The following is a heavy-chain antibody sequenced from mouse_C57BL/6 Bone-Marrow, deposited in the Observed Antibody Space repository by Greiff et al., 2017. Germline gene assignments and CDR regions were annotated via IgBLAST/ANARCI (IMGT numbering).Heavy chain of an antibody. CDR1: GYAFSSSW. J-gene: IGHJ2*01. D-gene: IGHD1-1*01. CDR3: ATSPFTTPMDY. CDR2: IYPGDGDT. V-gene: IGHV1-82*01. Sequence: QVQLQQSGPELVKPGASVKISCKASGYAFSSSWMNWVKQRPGKGLEWIGRIYPGDGDTNYNGKFKGKATLTADKSSSTAYMQLSSLTSEDSAVYFCATSPFTTPMDYWGQGTTLTVSS.